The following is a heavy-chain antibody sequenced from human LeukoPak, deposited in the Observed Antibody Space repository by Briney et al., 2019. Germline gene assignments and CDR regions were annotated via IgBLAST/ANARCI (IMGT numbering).Heavy chain of an antibody. Sequence: PSETLSLTCTVSGGSISSSSYYWGWIRQPPGKGLEWIGSIYYSGSTYYNPSLKSRVTISVDTSKNQCSLKLSSVTAADTAVYYCASLVVVTAIFDYWGQGTLVTVSS. CDR2: IYYSGST. V-gene: IGHV4-39*01. CDR1: GGSISSSSYY. CDR3: ASLVVVTAIFDY. D-gene: IGHD2-21*02. J-gene: IGHJ4*02.